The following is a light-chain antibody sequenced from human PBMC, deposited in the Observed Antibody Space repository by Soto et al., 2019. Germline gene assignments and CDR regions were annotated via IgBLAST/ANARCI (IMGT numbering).Light chain of an antibody. CDR2: GAS. CDR1: QSVSSSY. J-gene: IGKJ1*01. Sequence: EIVLTQSPGTLSLSPGERATLSCRASQSVSSSYLAWYQQKPGQAPRLLIYGASSRATGIPDRFSGSGSGTDFNLTISRLEPEDFAVYYCQQYGSSPREFGQGTKVEIK. CDR3: QQYGSSPRE. V-gene: IGKV3-20*01.